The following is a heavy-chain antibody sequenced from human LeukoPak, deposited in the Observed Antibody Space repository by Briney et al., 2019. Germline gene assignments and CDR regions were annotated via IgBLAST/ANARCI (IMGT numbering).Heavy chain of an antibody. Sequence: GGSLRLSCAASGFTFSSYSMNWVRQAPGKGLEWVSSISSRSSYIYYADSVKGRFTISRDNAKNSLYLQMNSLRAEDTAVYYCARDRVAATGTYYYYGMDVWGQGTTVTVSS. D-gene: IGHD6-13*01. CDR1: GFTFSSYS. J-gene: IGHJ6*02. CDR3: ARDRVAATGTYYYYGMDV. CDR2: ISSRSSYI. V-gene: IGHV3-21*01.